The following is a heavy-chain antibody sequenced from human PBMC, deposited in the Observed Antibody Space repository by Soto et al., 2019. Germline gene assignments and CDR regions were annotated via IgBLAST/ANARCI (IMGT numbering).Heavy chain of an antibody. CDR1: GYTFTTYG. J-gene: IGHJ4*02. Sequence: QVQLVQSGAEVKKPGASVKVSCKASGYTFTTYGISWVRQAPGQGLEWMGWINGYNGNTNYAQKLQGRVTMTTDTSTSTAHLELRSLRSDDTAVYYCARDPVTGSDFDYWCQGTLVTVSS. CDR3: ARDPVTGSDFDY. V-gene: IGHV1-18*01. D-gene: IGHD3-9*01. CDR2: INGYNGNT.